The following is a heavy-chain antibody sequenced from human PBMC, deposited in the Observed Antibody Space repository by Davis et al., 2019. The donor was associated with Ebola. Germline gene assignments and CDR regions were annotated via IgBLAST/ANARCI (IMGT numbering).Heavy chain of an antibody. J-gene: IGHJ1*01. CDR1: GFTFTSYA. CDR3: ARGYYYALN. CDR2: ISGTGGST. Sequence: GGSLRLSCAVSGFTFTSYAMSWVRQAPGKGLEWVSTISGTGGSTYYADSVKCRFTISRDNSKNTLYLQMNSLRAEDTALYYCARGYYYALNWGQGTLVTVSS. D-gene: IGHD3-10*01. V-gene: IGHV3-23*01.